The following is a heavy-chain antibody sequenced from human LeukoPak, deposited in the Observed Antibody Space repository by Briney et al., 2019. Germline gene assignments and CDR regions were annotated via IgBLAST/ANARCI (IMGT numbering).Heavy chain of an antibody. Sequence: ETLSLTCTVSLASTTSSSYYWVSVRPPPGKGMELNGSFSYTGSNYYNASFKSRVIRSLDTSKNQFSLKLSSVTAADTAMYYCARANSNYGDYYYMDVWGKGTTVTVSS. V-gene: IGHV4-39*07. CDR2: FSYTGSN. D-gene: IGHD1-7*01. CDR1: LASTTSSSYY. J-gene: IGHJ6*03. CDR3: ARANSNYGDYYYMDV.